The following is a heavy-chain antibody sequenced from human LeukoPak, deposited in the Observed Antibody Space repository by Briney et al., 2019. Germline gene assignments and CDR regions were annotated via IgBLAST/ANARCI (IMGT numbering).Heavy chain of an antibody. CDR3: AREDSSGAFDI. CDR1: GFTFSSYS. V-gene: IGHV3-21*01. D-gene: IGHD3-22*01. Sequence: GGSLRLSCAASGFTFSSYSMNWVRQAPGKGLEWVSSISSSSSYIYYADSVKGRFTISRDNAKSSLYLQMNSLRAEDTAVYYCAREDSSGAFDIWGQGTMVTVSS. CDR2: ISSSSSYI. J-gene: IGHJ3*02.